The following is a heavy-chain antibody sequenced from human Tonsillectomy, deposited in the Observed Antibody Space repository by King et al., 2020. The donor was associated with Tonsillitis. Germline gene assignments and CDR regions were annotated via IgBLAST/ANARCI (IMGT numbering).Heavy chain of an antibody. Sequence: KESGPTLVKPTQTLTLTCTFSGFSLTTSGVGVAWIRQPPRKAPEWLADIHWNDVVNYSPSLKSRVTITKDTSKNQVVLTMTNMDPVDTATYFCAHRRLYSGLDYWGQGSLVTDSS. V-gene: IGHV2-5*01. CDR3: AHRRLYSGLDY. CDR1: GFSLTTSGVG. J-gene: IGHJ4*02. CDR2: IHWNDVV. D-gene: IGHD2-21*01.